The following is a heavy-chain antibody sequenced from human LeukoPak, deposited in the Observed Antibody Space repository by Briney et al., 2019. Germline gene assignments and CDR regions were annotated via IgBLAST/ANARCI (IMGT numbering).Heavy chain of an antibody. Sequence: SQTLSLTCTVSGGSISSGDYYWSWIRQPPGKGLEWIGYIYYSGSTYYNPSLKSRVTISVDTSKNQFSLKLSSVTAADTAVYYCAREGRDGYNSEFDYWGQGTLVTVSP. J-gene: IGHJ4*02. V-gene: IGHV4-30-4*08. CDR1: GGSISSGDYY. CDR2: IYYSGST. CDR3: AREGRDGYNSEFDY. D-gene: IGHD5-24*01.